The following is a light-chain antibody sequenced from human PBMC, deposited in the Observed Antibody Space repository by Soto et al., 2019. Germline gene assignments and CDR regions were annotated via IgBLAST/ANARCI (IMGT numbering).Light chain of an antibody. V-gene: IGLV1-40*01. CDR2: GNN. CDR1: SSNIGAGYD. J-gene: IGLJ3*02. CDR3: QSYDSSLSGWV. Sequence: QAVVTQPPSVSGAPGQRVTISCTGSSSNIGAGYDVHWYQQLPGTAPKLLIFGNNNRPLGGPDRFSGSKSGTSASLAITGLQAEDEADYYCQSYDSSLSGWVFGGGTQLTVL.